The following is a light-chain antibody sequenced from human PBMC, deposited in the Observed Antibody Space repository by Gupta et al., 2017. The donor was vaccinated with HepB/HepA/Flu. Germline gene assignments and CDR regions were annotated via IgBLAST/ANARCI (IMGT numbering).Light chain of an antibody. CDR1: SSNIGNDN. Sequence: QSVLIQPPSASGTPGQRVTISCSGSSSNIGNDNVYWYQQLPETAPKLLIYKNYQRPSGFSDRFSGSKSGTSASLAISGLRSEDEADYYCVGWDGSLSGYVFGTGTKVTVL. J-gene: IGLJ1*01. V-gene: IGLV1-47*01. CDR2: KNY. CDR3: VGWDGSLSGYV.